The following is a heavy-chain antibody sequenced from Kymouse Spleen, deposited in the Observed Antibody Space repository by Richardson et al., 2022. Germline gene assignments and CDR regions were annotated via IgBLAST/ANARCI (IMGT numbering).Heavy chain of an antibody. CDR3: ASSIAAAAPEYFQH. J-gene: IGHJ1*01. D-gene: IGHD6-13*01. CDR2: ISSSSSYI. V-gene: IGHV3-21*03. Sequence: EVQLVESGGGLVKPGGSLRLSCAASGFTFSSYSMNWVRQAPGKGLEWVSSISSSSSYIYYADSVKGRFTISRDNAKNSLYLQMNSLRAEDTAVYYCASSIAAAAPEYFQHWGQGTLVTVSS. CDR1: GFTFSSYS.